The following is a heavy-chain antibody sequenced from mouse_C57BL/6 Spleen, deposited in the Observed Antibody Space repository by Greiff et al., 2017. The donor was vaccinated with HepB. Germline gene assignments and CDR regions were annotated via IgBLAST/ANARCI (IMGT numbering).Heavy chain of an antibody. V-gene: IGHV1-5*01. J-gene: IGHJ3*01. Sequence: VHVKQSGTVLARPGASVKMSCKTSGYTFTSYWMHWVKQRPGQGLEWIGAIYPGNSDTSYNQKFKGKAKLTAVTSASTAYMELSSLTNEDSAVYYCTRPSPYDYTWFAYWGQGTLVTVSA. CDR2: IYPGNSDT. CDR3: TRPSPYDYTWFAY. D-gene: IGHD2-4*01. CDR1: GYTFTSYW.